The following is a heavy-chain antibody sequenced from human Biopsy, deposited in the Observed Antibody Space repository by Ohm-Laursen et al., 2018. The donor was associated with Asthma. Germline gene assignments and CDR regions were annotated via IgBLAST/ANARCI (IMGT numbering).Heavy chain of an antibody. J-gene: IGHJ4*02. D-gene: IGHD2-2*01. CDR3: ARKAGSCISRTCYSLDF. Sequence: SVKASCKSLGGTFNTYVIGWVRQAPGQGLEWMGGINSVFGTTTSPQKFQDRATITADDSTSTVYMELSSLRSEDTAVYYCARKAGSCISRTCYSLDFWGQGTLVTVSS. V-gene: IGHV1-69*13. CDR2: INSVFGTT. CDR1: GGTFNTYV.